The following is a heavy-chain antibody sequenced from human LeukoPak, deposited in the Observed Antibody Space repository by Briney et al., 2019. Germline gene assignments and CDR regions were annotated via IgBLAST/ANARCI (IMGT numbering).Heavy chain of an antibody. CDR2: ISGSGGST. V-gene: IGHV3-23*01. J-gene: IGHJ4*02. CDR1: GFTSSSYA. CDR3: AKDFCTNGVCYAFDY. Sequence: PGGSLGLSSAASGFTSSSYAVSWVRQAPGKGLEWVSAISGSGGSTYYADSMKGRFTISRDNSKNTLYLQMNSLRAEDTAVYYCAKDFCTNGVCYAFDYWGQAT. D-gene: IGHD2-8*01.